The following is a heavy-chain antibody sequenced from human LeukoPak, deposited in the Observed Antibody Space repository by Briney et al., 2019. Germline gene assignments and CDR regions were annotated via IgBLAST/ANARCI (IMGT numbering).Heavy chain of an antibody. D-gene: IGHD2-21*02. CDR1: GFTFSSYA. V-gene: IGHV3-23*01. J-gene: IGHJ4*02. CDR3: AEAYCGGDCSLPSDY. CDR2: ISGSGGST. Sequence: GSLRLSCAASGFTFSSYAMSWVRQAPGKGLEWVSAISGSGGSTYYADSVKGRFTISRDNSKNTLYLQMNSLRAEDTAVYYCAEAYCGGDCSLPSDYWGQGTLVTVSS.